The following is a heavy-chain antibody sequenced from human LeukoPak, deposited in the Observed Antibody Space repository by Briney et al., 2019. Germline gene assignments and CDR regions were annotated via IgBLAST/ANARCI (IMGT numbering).Heavy chain of an antibody. D-gene: IGHD3-3*01. CDR1: GFTFSILD. V-gene: IGHV3-23*01. CDR3: AKGYDFWSGWGGFDY. J-gene: IGHJ4*02. Sequence: PGGSLRLSCAASGFTFSILDMSWVRQAPGKGLEWVSAISGNGGRTYYADSVKGRFTISRDNSKNTLYLQMNSLRAEDTAVYYCAKGYDFWSGWGGFDYWGQGTLVTVSS. CDR2: ISGNGGRT.